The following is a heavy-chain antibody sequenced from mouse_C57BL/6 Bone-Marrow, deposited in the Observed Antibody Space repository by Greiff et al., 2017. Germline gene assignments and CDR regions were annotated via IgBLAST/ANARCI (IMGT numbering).Heavy chain of an antibody. V-gene: IGHV14-2*01. CDR3: ARAYYRNLFAY. CDR2: IDPEDGET. CDR1: CFNIKDYY. J-gene: IGHJ3*01. D-gene: IGHD2-5*01. Sequence: LQQSFSSLFNPFSSFKLSFTASCFNIKDYYMHWVKQRTEQGLEWIGRIDPEDGETKYAPKFQGKATITADTSSNTAYLQLSSLTSEDTAVYYCARAYYRNLFAYWGQGTLVTVSA.